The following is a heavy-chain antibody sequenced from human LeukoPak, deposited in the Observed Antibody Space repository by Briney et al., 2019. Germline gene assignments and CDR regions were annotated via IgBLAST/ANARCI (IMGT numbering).Heavy chain of an antibody. V-gene: IGHV3-11*01. CDR2: ISFSGSPT. D-gene: IGHD3-22*01. CDR1: GFTFSDYC. Sequence: PGGSLRLSCAASGFTFSDYCMSWIRQAPGKGLEWVSYISFSGSPTQYADSVKGRFTISRDNAKNSLYLQMNSLRDEDTAVYYCARDRAYYYDSSGYYYFDHWGQGTLVTVSS. J-gene: IGHJ4*02. CDR3: ARDRAYYYDSSGYYYFDH.